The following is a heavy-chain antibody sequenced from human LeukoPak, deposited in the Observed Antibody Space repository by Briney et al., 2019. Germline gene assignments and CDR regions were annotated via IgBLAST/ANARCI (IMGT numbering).Heavy chain of an antibody. Sequence: GGSLRLSCAASGFPFSNFAMNWVRQAPGKGLEWVSGISASGGTTYYADSVKGRFTISRDNSKNTLYLQMNSLRAEDTAVYYCAKDGGGSYFNYWGQGTLVTVSS. CDR1: GFPFSNFA. J-gene: IGHJ4*02. D-gene: IGHD1-26*01. CDR3: AKDGGGSYFNY. CDR2: ISASGGTT. V-gene: IGHV3-23*01.